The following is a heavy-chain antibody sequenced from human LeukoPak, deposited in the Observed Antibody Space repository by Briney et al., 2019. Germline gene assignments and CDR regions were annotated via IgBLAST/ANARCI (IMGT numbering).Heavy chain of an antibody. CDR2: IIPAFGIP. Sequence: SVKVSCKASGGTLNSYTINWVRQAPGEAPEWMGTIIPAFGIPNYAQRFKDRVTITADKSTSTAYMELSSLRSEDTAVYYCAREFWGTMVRGAAMDVWGQGTTVTVSS. CDR3: AREFWGTMVRGAAMDV. J-gene: IGHJ6*02. CDR1: GGTLNSYT. V-gene: IGHV1-69*02. D-gene: IGHD3-10*01.